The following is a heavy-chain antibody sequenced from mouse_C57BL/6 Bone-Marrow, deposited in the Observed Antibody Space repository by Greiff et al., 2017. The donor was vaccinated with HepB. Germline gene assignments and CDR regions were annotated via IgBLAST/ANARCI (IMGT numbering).Heavy chain of an antibody. D-gene: IGHD1-1*01. J-gene: IGHJ3*01. CDR2: IDPNSGGT. Sequence: QVQLQQPGAELVKPGASVKLSCKASGYTFTSYWMHWVKQRPGRGLEWIARIDPNSGGTKYNEKFKSKATLTVDKPSSTAYMQLSSLTSEDSAVYYCARNDYGSSSWFAYWGQGTLVTVSA. CDR3: ARNDYGSSSWFAY. CDR1: GYTFTSYW. V-gene: IGHV1-72*01.